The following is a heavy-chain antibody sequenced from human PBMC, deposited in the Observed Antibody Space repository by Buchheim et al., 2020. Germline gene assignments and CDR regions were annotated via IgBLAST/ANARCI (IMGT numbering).Heavy chain of an antibody. CDR3: AISRGWWALDY. CDR2: INTGNGNP. V-gene: IGHV1-3*04. Sequence: QVQVVQSGAEVKKPGASVKVYCKASGYTFTTYDLHWVYQAPGQRLEYLGWINTGNGNPEFSQKFRGRVTITRDTSASTAYMELNNLRSEDTGVYYCAISRGWWALDYWGQGTL. CDR1: GYTFTTYD. D-gene: IGHD6-19*01. J-gene: IGHJ4*02.